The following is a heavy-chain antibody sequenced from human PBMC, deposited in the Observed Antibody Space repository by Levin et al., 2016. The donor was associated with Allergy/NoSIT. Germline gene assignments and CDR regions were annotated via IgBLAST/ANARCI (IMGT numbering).Heavy chain of an antibody. CDR3: AKVNVACDD. V-gene: IGHV3-23*01. J-gene: IGHJ4*02. CDR2: ISDSGGGT. Sequence: GESLKISCVASGFTFNRYAMSWVRQAPGKGLEWVSTISDSGGGTYYAVSVKGRFTISRDNSKNTLYLQMNSLRADDTAVYYCAKVNVACDDWGRGTLVTVSS. D-gene: IGHD2-8*01. CDR1: GFTFNRYA.